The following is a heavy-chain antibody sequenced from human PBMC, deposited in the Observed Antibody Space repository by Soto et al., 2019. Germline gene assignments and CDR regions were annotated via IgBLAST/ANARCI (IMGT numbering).Heavy chain of an antibody. J-gene: IGHJ6*02. CDR3: ARDRMIVVNYGLDV. CDR2: IYHNGKT. V-gene: IGHV4-38-2*02. Sequence: PSETLSLTCSGSGEYISSGYYWGWIRQPPGRGLEWIGSIYHNGKTYYNPSLKSRVTISVDTSKNQLSLKVSSVTAADTALYYCARDRMIVVNYGLDVWGQGTTVTVSS. D-gene: IGHD3-22*01. CDR1: GEYISSGYY.